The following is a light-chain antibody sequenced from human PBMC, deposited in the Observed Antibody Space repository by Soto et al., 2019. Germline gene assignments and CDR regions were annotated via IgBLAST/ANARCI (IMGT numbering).Light chain of an antibody. J-gene: IGKJ1*01. CDR3: LQTYNLPRT. CDR2: GAS. Sequence: DRVTITCRASLNIGDSLSWFQQKAGKPPTQLIYGASALHSGVPVRFSGSASGTDFTLTIRNMQREDFATYYCLQTYNLPRTFGQGTKVEFK. V-gene: IGKV1-39*01. CDR1: LNIGDS.